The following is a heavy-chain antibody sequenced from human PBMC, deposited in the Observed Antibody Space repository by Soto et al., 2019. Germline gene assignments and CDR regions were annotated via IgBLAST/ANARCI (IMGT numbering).Heavy chain of an antibody. CDR1: GGSISSSSYY. CDR2: IDYTWST. V-gene: IGHV4-39*01. CDR3: AILCSSGWFIEGWFDP. Sequence: QLQLQESGPGLVKPSETLSLTCAVSGGSISSSSYYWGWIRQPPGKGLEWMGSIDYTWSTYYNPSLKSRANISVDTSKIQFSLKLRSVTAADTAVYYCAILCSSGWFIEGWFDPWGQGTLVTVSS. J-gene: IGHJ5*02. D-gene: IGHD6-19*01.